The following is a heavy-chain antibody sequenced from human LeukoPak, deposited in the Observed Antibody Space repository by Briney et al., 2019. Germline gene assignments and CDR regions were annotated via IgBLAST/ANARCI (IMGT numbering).Heavy chain of an antibody. Sequence: GGSLTLSCAGSGFTFSSYAMSWVRQAPGQGRGWVSAISDGGDYTSYADSVRGRFTISRDNSRNTLYLQMISLRPEDTAVYYCAKDTSIGKYCTNGVCSPFDYWGQGTLVTVSS. CDR2: ISDGGDYT. D-gene: IGHD2-8*01. J-gene: IGHJ4*02. CDR1: GFTFSSYA. CDR3: AKDTSIGKYCTNGVCSPFDY. V-gene: IGHV3-23*01.